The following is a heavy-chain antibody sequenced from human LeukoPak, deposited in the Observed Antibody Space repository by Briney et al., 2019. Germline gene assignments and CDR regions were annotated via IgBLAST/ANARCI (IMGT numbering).Heavy chain of an antibody. CDR3: ARRRAGRDWFDP. D-gene: IGHD6-19*01. V-gene: IGHV4-59*08. CDR1: GGSISSYY. Sequence: PSETLSLTCTVSGGSISSYYWSWIRQPPGKGLEWIGYIYYSGNTNYNPSLKSRVTISVDTSKNQFSLKLSSVTATDTAVYYCARRRAGRDWFDPWGQEPWSPSPQ. CDR2: IYYSGNT. J-gene: IGHJ5*02.